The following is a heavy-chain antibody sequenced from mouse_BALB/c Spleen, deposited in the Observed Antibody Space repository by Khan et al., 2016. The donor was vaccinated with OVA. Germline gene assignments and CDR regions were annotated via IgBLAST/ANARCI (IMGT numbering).Heavy chain of an antibody. CDR1: GYTFTDYL. D-gene: IGHD3-3*01. CDR2: IYPGSGSS. J-gene: IGHJ2*01. V-gene: IGHV1-77*01. Sequence: VQLQQSGPELVKPGASVKISCKASGYTFTDYLISWVKQRTGQGLEWIGEIYPGSGSSYYNEKFKGKATLTADKSSNTAFMQLSSLTSEDSAVYFCAREGDRGCMFDYWGQGTALTVSS. CDR3: AREGDRGCMFDY.